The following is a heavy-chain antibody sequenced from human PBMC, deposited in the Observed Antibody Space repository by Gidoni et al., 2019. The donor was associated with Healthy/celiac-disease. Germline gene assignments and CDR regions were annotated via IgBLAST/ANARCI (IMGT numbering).Heavy chain of an antibody. V-gene: IGHV4-34*01. D-gene: IGHD6-6*01. Sequence: QVQLQQWGAGLLKPSETLSLTCAVYGGSFSGYYWSWIRQPPGKGLEWIGEINHSGSTNYNPSLKSRVTISVDTSKNQFSLKLSSVTAADTAVYYCARVKGFGGPLIAARPFYYYGMDVWGQGTTVTVSS. J-gene: IGHJ6*02. CDR2: INHSGST. CDR3: ARVKGFGGPLIAARPFYYYGMDV. CDR1: GGSFSGYY.